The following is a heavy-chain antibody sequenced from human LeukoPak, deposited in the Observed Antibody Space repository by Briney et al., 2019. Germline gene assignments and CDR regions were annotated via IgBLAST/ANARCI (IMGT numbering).Heavy chain of an antibody. CDR1: GFTFSSYA. CDR2: ISYDGSNK. Sequence: GGSLRLSCAASGFTFSSYAMHWVRQAPGKGLEWVAVISYDGSNKYYADSVKGRFTISRDNSKNTLYLQMNSLRAEDTAVYYCARVRWVAGQIYYYYYGMDVWGQGTTVTVSS. D-gene: IGHD6-19*01. J-gene: IGHJ6*02. CDR3: ARVRWVAGQIYYYYYGMDV. V-gene: IGHV3-30-3*01.